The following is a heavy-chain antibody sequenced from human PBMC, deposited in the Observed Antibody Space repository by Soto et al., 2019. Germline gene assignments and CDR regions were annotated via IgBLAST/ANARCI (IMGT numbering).Heavy chain of an antibody. CDR3: AREAYQLPHNWFDP. J-gene: IGHJ5*02. CDR2: INPNSGGT. CDR1: GYTFTGYY. D-gene: IGHD2-2*01. V-gene: IGHV1-2*04. Sequence: ASVKVSCKASGYTFTGYYMHWVRQAPGQGLEWMGWINPNSGGTNYAQKFQGWVTMTRDTSISTAYMELSRLRSDDTAVYYCAREAYQLPHNWFDPWGQGTLVTVAS.